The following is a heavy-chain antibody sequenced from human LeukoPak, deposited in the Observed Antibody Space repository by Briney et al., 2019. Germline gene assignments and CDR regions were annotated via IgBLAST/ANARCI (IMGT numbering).Heavy chain of an antibody. Sequence: SETLSLTCAVYGGSFSGHYWSWIRQPPGKGLEWIGYIYYSGSTNYNPSLKSRVTISVDTSKNQFSLKLSSVTAADTAVYYCARMRNAFDIWGQGTMVTVSS. CDR1: GGSFSGHY. V-gene: IGHV4-59*11. CDR2: IYYSGST. CDR3: ARMRNAFDI. J-gene: IGHJ3*02.